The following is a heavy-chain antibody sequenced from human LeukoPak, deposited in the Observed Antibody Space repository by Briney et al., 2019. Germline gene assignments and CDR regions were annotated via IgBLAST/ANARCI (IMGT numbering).Heavy chain of an antibody. D-gene: IGHD6-19*01. CDR3: ARGQWLATSSY. CDR1: GGSFSGYY. Sequence: SETLSLTCAVYGGSFSGYYWSWIRQPPGKGLEWIGEINHSGSTNYNPSLKSRVTISVDTSKNQFSLKLSSVTAADTAVYYCARGQWLATSSYWGQGTLVTVSS. J-gene: IGHJ4*02. CDR2: INHSGST. V-gene: IGHV4-34*01.